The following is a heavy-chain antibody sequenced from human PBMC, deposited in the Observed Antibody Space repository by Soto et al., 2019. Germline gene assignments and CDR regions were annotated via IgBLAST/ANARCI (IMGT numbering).Heavy chain of an antibody. Sequence: SETLSLTCAVSGYSISSGYYWGWIRQPPGKGLEWIGSIYHSGSTYYNPSLKSRITISVDTSKNQFSLKLSSVTAADTAVYYCARVLLCFGELPRCWFDPWGQGTLVTVSS. D-gene: IGHD3-10*01. CDR3: ARVLLCFGELPRCWFDP. CDR1: GYSISSGYY. J-gene: IGHJ5*02. CDR2: IYHSGST. V-gene: IGHV4-38-2*01.